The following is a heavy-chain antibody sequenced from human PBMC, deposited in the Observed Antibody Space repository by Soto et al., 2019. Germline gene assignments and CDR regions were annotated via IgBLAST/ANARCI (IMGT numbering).Heavy chain of an antibody. D-gene: IGHD2-2*01. CDR3: ARQPESTSYFDY. CDR1: GASISTCSVF. CDR2: VYQSGTT. J-gene: IGHJ4*02. V-gene: IGHV4-39*01. Sequence: SGTLSLTCSASGASISTCSVFWGWIRQAPGKGLEWIGNVYQSGTTRLNPSLKSRVSIFVDRSKNQFSLELNSATAADRAVYYCARQPESTSYFDYWGQGILVTVSS.